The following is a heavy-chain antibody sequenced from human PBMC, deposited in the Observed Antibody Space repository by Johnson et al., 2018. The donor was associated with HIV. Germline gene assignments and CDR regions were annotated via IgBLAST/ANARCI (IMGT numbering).Heavy chain of an antibody. CDR1: GFIFRDYY. Sequence: QVQLVESGGGLVKPGGSLRLSCAVSGFIFRDYYMSWIRQAPGKGLEWVSYIISSGKSTNYADSVKGLFTISRDNAKNSLSLQMNSLRAEDTAIYYCAKETPSSGGTFDIWGQGTMVTVSS. J-gene: IGHJ3*02. D-gene: IGHD6-25*01. CDR2: IISSGKST. CDR3: AKETPSSGGTFDI. V-gene: IGHV3-11*04.